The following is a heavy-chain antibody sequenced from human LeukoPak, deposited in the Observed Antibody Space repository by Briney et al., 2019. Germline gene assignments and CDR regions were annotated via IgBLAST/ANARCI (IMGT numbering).Heavy chain of an antibody. CDR3: AKEGAAPGADFDY. D-gene: IGHD6-13*01. J-gene: IGHJ4*02. CDR2: IDPSGST. CDR1: GASIRHYY. Sequence: SETLSLTCTVSGASIRHYYWSWIRQPAGKGLEWIGRIDPSGSTNYNPSLKSRVTMSIDTSKNQFALKLTSVTAADTPVYYCAKEGAAPGADFDYWGQGSLVTVSS. V-gene: IGHV4-4*07.